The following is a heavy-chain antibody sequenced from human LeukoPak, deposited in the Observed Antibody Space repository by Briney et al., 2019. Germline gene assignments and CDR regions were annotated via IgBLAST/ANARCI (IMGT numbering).Heavy chain of an antibody. CDR1: GFTFSNYA. D-gene: IGHD6-13*01. CDR2: ISSDGSTD. CDR3: ARRLLGSTAAFDN. J-gene: IGHJ4*02. V-gene: IGHV3-30*04. Sequence: PGGSLRLSCAASGFTFSNYAMYWVRQAPGKGLEWVAVISSDGSTDYYADSVKGRVTVSRDNSKNTVYLQMNSLRDDNTAVYHCARRLLGSTAAFDNWGQGTQVTVSS.